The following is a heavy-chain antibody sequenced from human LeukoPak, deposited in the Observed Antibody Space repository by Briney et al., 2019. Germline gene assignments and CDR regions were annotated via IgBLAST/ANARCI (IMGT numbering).Heavy chain of an antibody. CDR3: ARGKVRFLEWLSNWFDP. CDR2: ISSSSSTI. CDR1: GFTFSSYG. J-gene: IGHJ5*02. D-gene: IGHD3-3*01. Sequence: PGGSLRLSCAASGFTFSSYGMTWVRQAPGKGLEWVSYISSSSSTIYYADSVKGRFTISRDNAKNSLYLQMNSLRAEDTAVYYCARGKVRFLEWLSNWFDPWGQGTLVTVSS. V-gene: IGHV3-48*04.